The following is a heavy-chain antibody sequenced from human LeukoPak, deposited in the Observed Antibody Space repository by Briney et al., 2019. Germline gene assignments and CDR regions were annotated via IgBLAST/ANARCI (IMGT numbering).Heavy chain of an antibody. CDR1: GFTFNSYG. V-gene: IGHV3-33*06. Sequence: GGSLGLSCAASGFTFNSYGIHWVRQAPGKGLEWVAVIWHDGSNKYYADSVKGRFTISRDNSKNTLYLQMNSLRAEDTAVYYCAKAAGYSSGWPFEYWGQGTLVTVSS. CDR3: AKAAGYSSGWPFEY. CDR2: IWHDGSNK. D-gene: IGHD6-19*01. J-gene: IGHJ4*02.